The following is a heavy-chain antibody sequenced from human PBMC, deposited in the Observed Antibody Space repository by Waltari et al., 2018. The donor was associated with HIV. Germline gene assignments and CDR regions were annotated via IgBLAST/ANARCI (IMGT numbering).Heavy chain of an antibody. J-gene: IGHJ5*02. Sequence: QIQLVQSGAEVKKPGASVKVSSKASGYTFRDYGISWVRQAPGQGLEWMGWISGLSEERRNYAQKFQGSVTLSTDTSTTTAYMELRSLRSDDTAIYYCARGSLLRNWLDPWGQGTLVTVSS. V-gene: IGHV1-18*01. CDR2: ISGLSEERR. D-gene: IGHD3-22*01. CDR3: ARGSLLRNWLDP. CDR1: GYTFRDYG.